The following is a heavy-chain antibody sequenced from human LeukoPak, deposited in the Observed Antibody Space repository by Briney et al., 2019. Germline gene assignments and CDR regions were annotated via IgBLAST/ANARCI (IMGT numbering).Heavy chain of an antibody. D-gene: IGHD1-26*01. CDR2: IIPIFGTA. CDR1: GGTLSSYA. V-gene: IGHV1-69*05. CDR3: ARVRWELRRISAFDI. Sequence: SVKVSCKASGGTLSSYAISWVRQAPGQGLEWMGRIIPIFGTANYAQKFQGRVTITTDESTSTAYMELSSLRSEDTAVYYCARVRWELRRISAFDIWGQGTMVTVSS. J-gene: IGHJ3*02.